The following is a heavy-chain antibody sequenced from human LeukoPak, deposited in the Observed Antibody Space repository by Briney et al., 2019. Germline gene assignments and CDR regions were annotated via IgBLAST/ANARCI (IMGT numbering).Heavy chain of an antibody. CDR3: AKARIDYGGNLDAFDI. CDR1: GFTFSSYA. V-gene: IGHV3-23*01. J-gene: IGHJ3*02. CDR2: ISGSGRGT. Sequence: GGSLRLSCAASGFTFSSYALSWVRQAPGKGLEWVSLISGSGRGTEYGDSVKGRFTISRDSSKNTLSLQMNSLKAEDTAVYYCAKARIDYGGNLDAFDIWGQGTMVTVSS. D-gene: IGHD4-23*01.